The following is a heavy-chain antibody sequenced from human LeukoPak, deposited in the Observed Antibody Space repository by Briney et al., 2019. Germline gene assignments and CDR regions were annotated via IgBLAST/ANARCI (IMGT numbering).Heavy chain of an antibody. Sequence: ASVKVSCKASGYTFTSYYMHWVRQAPGQGLEWMGIINPSGGSTSYALKFQGRVTMTRDMSTSTVYMELSSLRSEDTAVYYCAREAIVGATIGHRFDYWGQGTLVTVSS. CDR2: INPSGGST. CDR1: GYTFTSYY. V-gene: IGHV1-46*01. D-gene: IGHD1-26*01. CDR3: AREAIVGATIGHRFDY. J-gene: IGHJ4*02.